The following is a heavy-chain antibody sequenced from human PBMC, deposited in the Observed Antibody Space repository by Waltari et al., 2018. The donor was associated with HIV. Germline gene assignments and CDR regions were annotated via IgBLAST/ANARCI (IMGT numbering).Heavy chain of an antibody. CDR2: IWNDGRNK. Sequence: VQLVESGGGLVKPGGSLRLSCAASGFTFSSYSMSWVRQAPGKGLEWVSIIWNDGRNKYYADSVKDRFTTSRDNSKNTLYLEMNSLRAEDTAVYYCARDVRGGKVDYWGQGTLVIVSS. J-gene: IGHJ4*02. CDR1: GFTFSSYS. V-gene: IGHV3-33*08. CDR3: ARDVRGGKVDY. D-gene: IGHD2-15*01.